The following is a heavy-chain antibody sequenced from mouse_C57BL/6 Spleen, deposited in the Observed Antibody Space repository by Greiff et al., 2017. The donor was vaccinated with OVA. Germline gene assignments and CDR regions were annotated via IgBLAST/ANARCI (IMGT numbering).Heavy chain of an antibody. J-gene: IGHJ2*01. CDR1: GFTFSSYG. CDR2: ISSGGSYT. V-gene: IGHV5-6*01. CDR3: AGHKYDYDGYFDY. D-gene: IGHD2-4*01. Sequence: EVQGVESGGDLVKPGGSLKLSCAASGFTFSSYGMSWVRQTPDKRLEWVATISSGGSYTYYPDSVKGRFTISRDNAKNTLYLQMSSLKSEDTAMYYCAGHKYDYDGYFDYWGQGTTLTVSS.